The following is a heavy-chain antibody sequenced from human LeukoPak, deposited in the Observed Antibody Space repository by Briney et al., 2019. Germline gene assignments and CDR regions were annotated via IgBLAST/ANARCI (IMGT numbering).Heavy chain of an antibody. D-gene: IGHD6-13*01. CDR1: GFTFSSYA. CDR2: IYYSGST. Sequence: GSLRLSCAASGFTFSSYAMSWVRQAPGKGLEWIGSIYYSGSTYYNPSLKSRVTISVDTSKNQFSLKLSSVTAADTAVYYCARDGKGIAAAGSDYWGQGTLVTVSS. J-gene: IGHJ4*02. V-gene: IGHV4-39*07. CDR3: ARDGKGIAAAGSDY.